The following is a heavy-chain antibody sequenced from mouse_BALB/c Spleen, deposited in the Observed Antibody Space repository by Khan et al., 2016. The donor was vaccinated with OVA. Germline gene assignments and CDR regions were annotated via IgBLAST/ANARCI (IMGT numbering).Heavy chain of an antibody. J-gene: IGHJ2*01. CDR3: SRGGYYYGTPFDY. CDR2: ITAKSDNSGA. V-gene: IGHV13-2*02. Sequence: VQLVETGGGLVRPGNSLKLSCVTSGFTFSYYRMHWLRQFPGKRLEWIAVITAKSDNSGANYAESVKGRFTISRDDSKSSVYLQMNRLREEDTATYYCSRGGYYYGTPFDYWGHGTTLTVSS. D-gene: IGHD1-1*01. CDR1: GFTFSYYR.